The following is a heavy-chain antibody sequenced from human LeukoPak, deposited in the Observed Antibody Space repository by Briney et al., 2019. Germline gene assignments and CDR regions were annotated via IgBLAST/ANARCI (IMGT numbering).Heavy chain of an antibody. Sequence: SETLSLTCAVSGGSISSLYWTWIRQSPGKGLEWIGYISYSGSTNYNPSLKSRVTISVDTSKNQFSLKLSSVTAADTAMYYCARGFYSSNWYFDLWGRGTLVTVSS. CDR2: ISYSGST. CDR1: GGSISSLY. V-gene: IGHV4-59*11. D-gene: IGHD4-11*01. CDR3: ARGFYSSNWYFDL. J-gene: IGHJ2*01.